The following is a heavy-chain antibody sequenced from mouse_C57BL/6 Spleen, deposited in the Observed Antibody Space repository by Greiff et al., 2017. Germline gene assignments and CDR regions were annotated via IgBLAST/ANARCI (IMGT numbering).Heavy chain of an antibody. CDR1: GYSFTDYN. Sequence: VQLQQSGPELVKPGASVKISCKASGYSFTDYNMNWVKQSNGKSLEWIGVINPNYGTTSYNQKFKGKATLTVDHSSSTAYMQLNSLTSEDSAVYCGARGGNYGNYVFAYWGQGTLVTVSA. V-gene: IGHV1-39*01. J-gene: IGHJ3*01. CDR2: INPNYGTT. CDR3: ARGGNYGNYVFAY. D-gene: IGHD2-1*01.